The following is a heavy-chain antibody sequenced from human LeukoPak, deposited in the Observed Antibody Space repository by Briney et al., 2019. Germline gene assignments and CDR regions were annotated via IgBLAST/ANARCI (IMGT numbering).Heavy chain of an antibody. J-gene: IGHJ4*02. V-gene: IGHV4-59*08. D-gene: IGHD3-22*01. CDR1: GGSTSGYY. Sequence: PSETLSLTCTVSGGSTSGYYWSWIRQPPGKGLEWIGYIYYSGSTNYNPSLRSRVTISVDTSKNQFSLRLSSVTAADTAVYYCARQSYDSSGYYPYYFDSWGQGTLVAVSS. CDR2: IYYSGST. CDR3: ARQSYDSSGYYPYYFDS.